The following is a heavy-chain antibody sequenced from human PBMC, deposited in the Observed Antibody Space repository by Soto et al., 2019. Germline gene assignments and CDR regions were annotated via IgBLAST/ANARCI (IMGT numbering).Heavy chain of an antibody. J-gene: IGHJ5*02. CDR1: GGSINSGGFS. V-gene: IGHV4-30-2*01. CDR2: IYHSGGT. CDR3: ARVPSP. Sequence: SGTLSLTCAVSGGSINSGGFSWSWIRQPPGKGLEWIGDIYHSGGTYYNPSLKSRVTISVDRSKNQFSLKLSSVTAADTAVYYCARVPSPWGQGTPVTVSS.